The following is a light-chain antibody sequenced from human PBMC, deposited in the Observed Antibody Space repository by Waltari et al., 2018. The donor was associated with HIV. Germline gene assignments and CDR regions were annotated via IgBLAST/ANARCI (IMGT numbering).Light chain of an antibody. CDR2: AAS. J-gene: IGKJ4*01. CDR3: QQTYIPPLT. CDR1: QNIRGY. Sequence: IQMTQSPSSLSASVGDRVTITCRASQNIRGYLNWYQHKPGKAPKFLIQAASTLQSGVPSRFSGSGSETDFTLTISSLQPEDFASYYCQQTYIPPLTFGGGTKVEIK. V-gene: IGKV1-39*01.